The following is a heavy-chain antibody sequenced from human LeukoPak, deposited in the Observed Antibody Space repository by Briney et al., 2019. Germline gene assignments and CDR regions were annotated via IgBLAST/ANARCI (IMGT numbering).Heavy chain of an antibody. V-gene: IGHV3-7*01. CDR1: GFTFDDFA. D-gene: IGHD3-16*02. CDR3: ARELSMITFGGVIVWTDYFDY. J-gene: IGHJ4*02. Sequence: AGGSLRLSCVASGFTFDDFAMHWVRQAPGKGLEWVANIKQDGSEKYYVDSVKGRFTISRDNAKNSLYLQMNSLRAEDTAVYYCARELSMITFGGVIVWTDYFDYWGQGTLVTVSS. CDR2: IKQDGSEK.